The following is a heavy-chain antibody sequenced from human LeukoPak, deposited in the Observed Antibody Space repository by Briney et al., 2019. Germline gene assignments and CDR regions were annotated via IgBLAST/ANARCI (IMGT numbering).Heavy chain of an antibody. Sequence: SDTLSLTCAVNGGSFSRYYWSWIRQPPGKGLEWIGEINHRGSTNYNPSLKSRVTISVDTSKNQFSLKLSSVTAADTAVYYCARSRYSSGWYQGSFDYWGQGTLVTVSS. CDR1: GGSFSRYY. V-gene: IGHV4-34*01. CDR3: ARSRYSSGWYQGSFDY. CDR2: INHRGST. D-gene: IGHD6-19*01. J-gene: IGHJ4*02.